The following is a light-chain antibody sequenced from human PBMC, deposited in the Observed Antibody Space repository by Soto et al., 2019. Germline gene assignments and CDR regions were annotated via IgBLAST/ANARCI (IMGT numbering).Light chain of an antibody. CDR1: QSISSY. V-gene: IGKV1-39*01. CDR2: AAS. J-gene: IGKJ4*01. CDR3: QQSHSTLSLT. Sequence: DIQMTQSPSSLSASVGDRVTITCRASQSISSYLNWYQQKPGKAPKLLIYAASSLQSGVPSRFSGSGSGTDFTLTISSLQPEDFATYYCQQSHSTLSLTFRGGTKVDIK.